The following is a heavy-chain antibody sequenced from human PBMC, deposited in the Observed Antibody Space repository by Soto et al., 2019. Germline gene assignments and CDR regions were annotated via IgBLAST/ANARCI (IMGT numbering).Heavy chain of an antibody. Sequence: GGSLRLSCAASGFTFDDYAMHWVRQVPGKGLEWVSGISWNSGSIGYADSVKGRFTISRDNAKNSLYLQMNSLRAEDTALYYFAKDSRVTDSYYYDSSGLDYWGQGTLVTVSS. CDR1: GFTFDDYA. J-gene: IGHJ4*02. CDR3: AKDSRVTDSYYYDSSGLDY. CDR2: ISWNSGSI. V-gene: IGHV3-9*01. D-gene: IGHD3-22*01.